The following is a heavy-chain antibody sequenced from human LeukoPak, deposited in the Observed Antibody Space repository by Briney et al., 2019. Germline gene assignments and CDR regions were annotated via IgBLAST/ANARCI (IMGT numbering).Heavy chain of an antibody. Sequence: GGSLRLSCAASGFTFSDYYMSWIRQAPGKGLEWVSYISSSGSTIYSADSLKGRFSISRENAKNSLYLQMNSLRAEDTAVYYCARQRGYSYAFEDPKHFDYWGQGTLVTVSS. V-gene: IGHV3-11*01. D-gene: IGHD5-18*01. CDR2: ISSSGSTI. J-gene: IGHJ4*02. CDR1: GFTFSDYY. CDR3: ARQRGYSYAFEDPKHFDY.